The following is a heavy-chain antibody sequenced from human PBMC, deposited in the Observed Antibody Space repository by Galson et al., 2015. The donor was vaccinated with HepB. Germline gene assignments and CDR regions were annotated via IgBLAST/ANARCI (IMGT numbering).Heavy chain of an antibody. CDR3: AKGGLEYYYDSSGYPYFDY. D-gene: IGHD3-22*01. CDR2: ISYDGSNK. Sequence: SLRLSCAASGFTFSSYGMHWVRQAPGKGLEWVAVISYDGSNKYYADSVKGRFTISRDNSKNTLYLQMNSLRAEDTAVYYCAKGGLEYYYDSSGYPYFDYWGQGTLVTVSS. V-gene: IGHV3-30*18. CDR1: GFTFSSYG. J-gene: IGHJ4*02.